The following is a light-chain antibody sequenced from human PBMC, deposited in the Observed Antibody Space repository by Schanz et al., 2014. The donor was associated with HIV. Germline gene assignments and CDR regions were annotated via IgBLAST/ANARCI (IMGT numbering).Light chain of an antibody. CDR2: DVS. CDR3: CSYTTTSTYV. J-gene: IGLJ1*01. Sequence: QSVLTQPPSASGSPGQSVTISCTGTSSDVGAYNYVSWYQQHPGKAPKLMIYDVSNRPSGVSSRFSGSKSGNTASLTISGLQAEDEADYYCCSYTTTSTYVFGAGTKVTVL. CDR1: SSDVGAYNY. V-gene: IGLV2-14*03.